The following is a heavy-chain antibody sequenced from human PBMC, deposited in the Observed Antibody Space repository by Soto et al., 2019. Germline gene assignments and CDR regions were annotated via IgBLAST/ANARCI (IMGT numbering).Heavy chain of an antibody. J-gene: IGHJ4*02. V-gene: IGHV1-8*01. CDR1: GYTFTSYD. CDR2: MNPNSGNT. Sequence: QVQLVQSGAEVKKPGASVKVSCKASGYTFTSYDINWVRQATGQGLEWMGWMNPNSGNTGYAQKFQGRVTMSRDTSISTAYMELSSLSAEDTAVYYCAREKGGGCYLDSWGQGTLVTVSS. D-gene: IGHD1-26*01. CDR3: AREKGGGCYLDS.